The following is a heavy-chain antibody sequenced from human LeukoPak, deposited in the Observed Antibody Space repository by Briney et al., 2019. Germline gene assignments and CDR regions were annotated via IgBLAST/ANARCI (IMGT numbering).Heavy chain of an antibody. Sequence: GGSLRLSCAASGVSFSSYWMSWVRQAPGKGLEWVANIKQDGSEKYYVDSVKGRFTISRDNAKNSLYLQMNSLRAEDTAVYYCARETTAAAAGRPEINWFDPWGQGTLVTVSS. CDR1: GVSFSSYW. CDR2: IKQDGSEK. D-gene: IGHD6-13*01. V-gene: IGHV3-7*01. CDR3: ARETTAAAAGRPEINWFDP. J-gene: IGHJ5*02.